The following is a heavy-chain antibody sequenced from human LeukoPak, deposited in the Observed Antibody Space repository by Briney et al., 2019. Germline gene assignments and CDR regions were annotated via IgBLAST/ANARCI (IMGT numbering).Heavy chain of an antibody. CDR2: IIPIFGTA. CDR3: AGTLGDAFDI. D-gene: IGHD3-16*01. Sequence: GASVKVSCKASGGTFSSYAISWVRQAPGQGLEWMGGIIPIFGTANYAQKFQGRVTITADETTSTAYMELSSLRSEDTAVYYCAGTLGDAFDIWGQGTMVTVSS. CDR1: GGTFSSYA. V-gene: IGHV1-69*13. J-gene: IGHJ3*02.